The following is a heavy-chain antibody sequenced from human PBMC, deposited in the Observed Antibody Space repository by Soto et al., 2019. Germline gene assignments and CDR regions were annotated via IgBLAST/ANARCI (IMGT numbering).Heavy chain of an antibody. Sequence: QVQPQESGPGLVKPSGTLSLTCAASGGSFTSNNWWTWVRQPPGQGLEWIGEIYRTGSTNYNPSLKSRVTISLDKSENQFSLKVTSLTAADTAVYYCASRDPGTSVDYWGQGTLVTVSS. CDR2: IYRTGST. CDR3: ASRDPGTSVDY. CDR1: GGSFTSNNW. J-gene: IGHJ4*02. D-gene: IGHD1-7*01. V-gene: IGHV4-4*02.